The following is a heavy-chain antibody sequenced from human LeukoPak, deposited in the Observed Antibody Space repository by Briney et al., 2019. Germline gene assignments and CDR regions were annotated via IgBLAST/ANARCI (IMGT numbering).Heavy chain of an antibody. CDR3: ARDLRSSGYYAFDY. CDR1: GFTVNSNY. D-gene: IGHD3-22*01. Sequence: GGSLRLSCAASGFTVNSNYMSWVRQAPGKGLEWVSFISSSSSYIYYADSVKGRFTISRDNAKNSLYLQMNSLRAEDTAVYYCARDLRSSGYYAFDYWGQGTLVTVSS. V-gene: IGHV3-21*01. J-gene: IGHJ4*02. CDR2: ISSSSSYI.